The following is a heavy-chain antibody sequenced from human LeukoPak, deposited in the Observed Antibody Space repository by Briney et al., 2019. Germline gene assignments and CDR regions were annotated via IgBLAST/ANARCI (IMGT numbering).Heavy chain of an antibody. Sequence: GGSLRLPCAASGFTFSSYSMNWVRQAPGKGLEWVSSINSNSGNIQYADSVTGRFTVSRDNAKNSLSLQMNSLRAEDTAVYYCARLYYGSGSYLNYYMDVWGKGTTVIVSS. J-gene: IGHJ6*03. CDR1: GFTFSSYS. CDR3: ARLYYGSGSYLNYYMDV. V-gene: IGHV3-21*01. D-gene: IGHD3-10*01. CDR2: INSNSGNI.